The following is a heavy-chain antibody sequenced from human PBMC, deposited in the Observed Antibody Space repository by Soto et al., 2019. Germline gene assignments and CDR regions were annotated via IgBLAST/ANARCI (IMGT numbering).Heavy chain of an antibody. CDR1: GFTFSNYG. CDR2: ISDDGVSK. V-gene: IGHV3-30*03. Sequence: LRLSCAASGFTFSNYGMHWVRQAPGKGLEWVAVISDDGVSKYYADSVQGRFTISRDNSESAVFLQMNSLRPDDTALYFCARAYYFGSGTSYTLYYWGQGTQVTVSS. D-gene: IGHD3-10*01. CDR3: ARAYYFGSGTSYTLYY. J-gene: IGHJ4*02.